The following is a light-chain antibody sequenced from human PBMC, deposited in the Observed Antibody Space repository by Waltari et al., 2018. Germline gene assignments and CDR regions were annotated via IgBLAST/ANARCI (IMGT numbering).Light chain of an antibody. CDR2: INK. Sequence: QSVVTQPPSASGTPGQRVTIPWSGSSSNIGRKRLNWYQQLPGTAPKPPNFINKKRPSGVPDRISGSKSGTSASLAISGLQSEDEANYYCAVWDDSLNGWVFGGGTKLTVL. V-gene: IGLV1-44*01. J-gene: IGLJ3*02. CDR3: AVWDDSLNGWV. CDR1: SSNIGRKR.